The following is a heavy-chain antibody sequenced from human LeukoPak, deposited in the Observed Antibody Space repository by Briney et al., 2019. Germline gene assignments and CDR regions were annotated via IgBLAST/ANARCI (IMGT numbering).Heavy chain of an antibody. CDR2: LGISGGYT. CDR3: ARGGGGNSDFLTTYTGASVSFDY. D-gene: IGHD3-9*01. Sequence: PGGSLRLSCVASGFTLSNYAMSWVRQAPGKGLEWVSSLGISGGYTWYAGSVKGRFTISRDSSKNTLYLQMNSLGAEDTAVHYCARGGGGNSDFLTTYTGASVSFDYWGQGALVTVSS. CDR1: GFTLSNYA. V-gene: IGHV3-23*01. J-gene: IGHJ4*02.